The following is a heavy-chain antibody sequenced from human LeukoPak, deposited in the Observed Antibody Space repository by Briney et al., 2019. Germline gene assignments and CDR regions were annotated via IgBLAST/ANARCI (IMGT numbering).Heavy chain of an antibody. V-gene: IGHV3-23*01. CDR2: ISGSGGST. D-gene: IGHD3-3*01. Sequence: PGGSLRLSCAASGFTFSSYAMSWVRQAPGKGLEWVSAISGSGGSTYYADSVKGRFTISRDNSKNTLYLQMNSLRADDAAVYYCAKEEGFRDFWSGYPLYYYYGMDVWGQGTTVTVSS. J-gene: IGHJ6*02. CDR1: GFTFSSYA. CDR3: AKEEGFRDFWSGYPLYYYYGMDV.